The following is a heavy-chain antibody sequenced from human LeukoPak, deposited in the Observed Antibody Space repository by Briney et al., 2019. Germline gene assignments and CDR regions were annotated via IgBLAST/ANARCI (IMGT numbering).Heavy chain of an antibody. J-gene: IGHJ3*02. CDR1: GFTFSDHY. D-gene: IGHD6-19*01. CDR3: ARGAVDGSWSGFDAFDI. V-gene: IGHV3-11*01. CDR2: ISSSGTTI. Sequence: GGSLRLSCAASGFTFSDHYMTWIRQAPGKGLEWTAYISSSGTTIYYGDSVKGRFTISRDNGKNSLYLQMNNLRVEDTAVYYCARGAVDGSWSGFDAFDIWGQGRMVTVSS.